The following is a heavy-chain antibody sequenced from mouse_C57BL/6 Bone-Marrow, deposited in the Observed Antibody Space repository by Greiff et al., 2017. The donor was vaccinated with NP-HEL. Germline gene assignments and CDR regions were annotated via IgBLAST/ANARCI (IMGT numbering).Heavy chain of an antibody. J-gene: IGHJ4*01. CDR1: GFSLTSYG. V-gene: IGHV2-2*01. CDR2: IWSGGST. CDR3: ASSYYSNSYAMDY. D-gene: IGHD2-5*01. Sequence: VMLVESGPGLVQPSQSLSITCTVSGFSLTSYGVHWVRQSPGKGLEWLGVIWSGGSTDYNAAFISRLSISKDNSKSQVFFKMNSLQADDTAIYYCASSYYSNSYAMDYWGQGTSVTVSS.